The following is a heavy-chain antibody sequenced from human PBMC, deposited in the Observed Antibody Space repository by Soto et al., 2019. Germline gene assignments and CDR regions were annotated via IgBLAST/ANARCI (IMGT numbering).Heavy chain of an antibody. V-gene: IGHV1-8*01. CDR2: MNPNSGNT. CDR3: ARTPRDHSGYDLGY. CDR1: GYTFTSYE. Sequence: GASVKVSCKASGYTFTSYEINWVRQATGQGLEWMGWMNPNSGNTGYAQKFQGRVTMTRNTSISTAYMELSSLRSEDTAVYYCARTPRDHSGYDLGYWGQGTLVTVSS. D-gene: IGHD5-12*01. J-gene: IGHJ4*02.